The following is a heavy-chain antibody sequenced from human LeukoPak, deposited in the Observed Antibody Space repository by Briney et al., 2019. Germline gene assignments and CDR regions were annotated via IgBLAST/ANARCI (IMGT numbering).Heavy chain of an antibody. CDR3: ATDRGYYTSGSYYLDG. J-gene: IGHJ4*02. D-gene: IGHD3-10*01. V-gene: IGHV3-30*02. Sequence: PGGSLRLSCAASGFTFSSYGMHWVRQAPGKGLEWVAFIRYDGSNKYYGDSVKGRFTISRDNSKNTLYLQMNSLRAEDTAVYYCATDRGYYTSGSYYLDGWGQGTLVIVSS. CDR1: GFTFSSYG. CDR2: IRYDGSNK.